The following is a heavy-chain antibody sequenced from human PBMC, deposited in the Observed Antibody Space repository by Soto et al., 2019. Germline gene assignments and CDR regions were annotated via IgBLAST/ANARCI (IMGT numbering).Heavy chain of an antibody. CDR1: GGTFNTYT. CDR2: FIPILDMA. CDR3: AITYCRDNSCPRDFDF. Sequence: QVQVVQSGAEVKKPESSVKVSCKPSGGTFNTYTVNWVRLAPGHGLEWMGRFIPILDMANYAQKFQDRVTKTAHRSTFTAYLELNSLTSDDTAVYYCAITYCRDNSCPRDFDFWGPGTRVTVSS. D-gene: IGHD2-21*01. J-gene: IGHJ4*02. V-gene: IGHV1-69*02.